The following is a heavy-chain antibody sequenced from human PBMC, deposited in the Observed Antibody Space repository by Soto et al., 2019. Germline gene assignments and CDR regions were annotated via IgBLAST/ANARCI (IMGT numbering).Heavy chain of an antibody. J-gene: IGHJ6*03. CDR1: GGSISSSSYY. V-gene: IGHV4-39*01. D-gene: IGHD6-19*01. Sequence: SETLSLTCTVSGGSISSSSYYWGWIRQPPGKGLEWIGSIYYSGSTYYNPSLKSRVTISVDTSKNQFSLKLSSVTAADTAVYYCARHEGREWLPRVSYYMDVWGKGTTVTVSS. CDR2: IYYSGST. CDR3: ARHEGREWLPRVSYYMDV.